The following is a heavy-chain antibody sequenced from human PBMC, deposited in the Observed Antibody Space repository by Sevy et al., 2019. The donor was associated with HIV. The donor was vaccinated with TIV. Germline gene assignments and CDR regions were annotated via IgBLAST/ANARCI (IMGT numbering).Heavy chain of an antibody. D-gene: IGHD6-13*01. CDR3: ARRARIAAAGTSFDY. J-gene: IGHJ4*02. V-gene: IGHV4-34*01. CDR1: GGSFSGYY. CDR2: INHSGST. Sequence: SETLSLTCAVYGGSFSGYYWSWIRQPPGKGLEWIGEINHSGSTNYNPSLKSRVTISVDTSKNQFSLKLSSVTAADTAVYYCARRARIAAAGTSFDYWGQRTLVTVSS.